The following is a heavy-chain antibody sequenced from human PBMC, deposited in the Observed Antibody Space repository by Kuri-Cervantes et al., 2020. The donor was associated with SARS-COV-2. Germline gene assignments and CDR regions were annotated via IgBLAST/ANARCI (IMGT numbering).Heavy chain of an antibody. CDR1: GFTFSSYS. V-gene: IGHV3-21*01. D-gene: IGHD2-15*01. J-gene: IGHJ6*03. CDR3: ARDQVVEWRDYYYYMDV. CDR2: ISSSSSYI. Sequence: GESLKISCAASGFTFSSYSVNWVRQAPGKGLEWVSSISSSSSYIYYADSVKGRFTISRDNAKNSLYLQMNSLRAEDTAVYYCARDQVVEWRDYYYYMDVWGKGTTVTVSS.